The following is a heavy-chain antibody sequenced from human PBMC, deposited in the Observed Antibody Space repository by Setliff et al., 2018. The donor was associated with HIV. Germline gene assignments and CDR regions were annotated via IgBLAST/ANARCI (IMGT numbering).Heavy chain of an antibody. CDR1: GLPFGNYY. Sequence: SETLSLTCGLNGLPFGNYYWNWIRQSPGKGLEWIVEVNHNGNINYNPSLQSRVTVSVDTSKPHYSLKMNSVTAADTAVYYCAISIVGVTSEMYWAQGTLVTVSS. D-gene: IGHD2-21*02. V-gene: IGHV4-34*01. J-gene: IGHJ4*02. CDR3: AISIVGVTSEMY. CDR2: VNHNGNI.